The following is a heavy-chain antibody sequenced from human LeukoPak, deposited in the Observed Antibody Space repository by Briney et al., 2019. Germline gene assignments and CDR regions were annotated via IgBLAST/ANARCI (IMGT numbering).Heavy chain of an antibody. CDR1: GFTFSSYG. CDR3: ARDRGGSYSAAFDY. V-gene: IGHV3-21*01. CDR2: ISSSSSYI. Sequence: GGSLRLSCAASGFTFSSYGMHWVRQAPGKGLEWVSSISSSSSYIYYADSVKGRFTISRDNAKNSLYLQMNSLRAEDTAVYYCARDRGGSYSAAFDYWGQGTLVTVSS. J-gene: IGHJ4*02. D-gene: IGHD1-26*01.